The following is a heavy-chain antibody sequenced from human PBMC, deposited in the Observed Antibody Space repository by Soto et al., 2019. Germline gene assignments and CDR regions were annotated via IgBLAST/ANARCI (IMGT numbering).Heavy chain of an antibody. J-gene: IGHJ1*01. CDR2: ISAYDGHT. Sequence: ASVKVSFKASGYTFYKYYIHWVRQAPGQGLEWVGSISAYDGHTDYAQKLQGRVTMTTDTSTSTAFMELRSLTSDDTALYYCARETHWTYFPHWGQGTLVTVSS. CDR1: GYTFYKYY. CDR3: ARETHWTYFPH. D-gene: IGHD1-1*01. V-gene: IGHV1-18*01.